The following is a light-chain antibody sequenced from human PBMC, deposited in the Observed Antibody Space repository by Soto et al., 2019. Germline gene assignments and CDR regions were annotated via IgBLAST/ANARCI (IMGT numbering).Light chain of an antibody. CDR2: DAS. V-gene: IGKV3-20*01. CDR1: QSVSSNY. J-gene: IGKJ4*01. Sequence: EIVLTQSPGTLSLSPGERATLSCRASQSVSSNYLGWYQQIPGRAPRVLIFDASIRATGILDRFSGSGSGTDFTLTISRLEPEDFAVYYCHQYDTLPLTFGGGTKVDIK. CDR3: HQYDTLPLT.